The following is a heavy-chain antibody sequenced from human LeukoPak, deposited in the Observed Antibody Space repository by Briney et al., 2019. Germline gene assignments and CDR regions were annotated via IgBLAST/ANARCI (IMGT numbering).Heavy chain of an antibody. CDR2: IKQDGSEK. J-gene: IGHJ6*02. D-gene: IGHD6-6*01. CDR3: ARDMWSSSSFFFYYGMDV. V-gene: IGHV3-7*01. CDR1: GFTFSSYW. Sequence: PGGSLRLFCAASGFTFSSYWMSWVRQAPGKGLEWVANIKQDGSEKYYVDSVKGRFTISRDNAKNSLYLQMNSLRAEDTAVYYCARDMWSSSSFFFYYGMDVWGQGTTVTVSS.